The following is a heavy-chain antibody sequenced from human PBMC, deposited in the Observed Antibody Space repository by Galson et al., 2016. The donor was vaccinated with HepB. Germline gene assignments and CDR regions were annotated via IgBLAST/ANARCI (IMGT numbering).Heavy chain of an antibody. V-gene: IGHV3-7*03. CDR2: IHPDGSQE. CDR1: GFTFSSYW. Sequence: SLRLSCAASGFTFSSYWMTWVRQAPGRALEWVANIHPDGSQEYYVDSARGRFTISRDNAKKSLYLQMNSLRVEDTAVFYCSTITLDSGGWGDGLNIWGQGTMATVSS. CDR3: STITLDSGGWGDGLNI. D-gene: IGHD3-22*01. J-gene: IGHJ3*02.